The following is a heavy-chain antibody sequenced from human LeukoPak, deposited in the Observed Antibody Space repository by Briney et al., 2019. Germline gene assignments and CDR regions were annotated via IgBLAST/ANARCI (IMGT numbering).Heavy chain of an antibody. CDR1: GFIFSHYG. V-gene: IGHV3-33*01. CDR3: ARDAQRGFDYSNSLKY. D-gene: IGHD4-11*01. CDR2: IWSDGSNR. Sequence: PGKSLRLSFVASGFIFSHYGMHWVRQAPGKGLEWVAVIWSDGSNRFYADSVKGLFTISRDNSQNTVYLEMNSLRVDDTAIYYSARDAQRGFDYSNSLKYWGHGTLVTVSS. J-gene: IGHJ4*01.